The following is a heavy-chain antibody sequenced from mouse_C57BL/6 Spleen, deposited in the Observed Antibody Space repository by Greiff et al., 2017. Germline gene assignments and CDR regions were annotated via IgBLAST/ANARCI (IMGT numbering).Heavy chain of an antibody. V-gene: IGHV1-81*01. CDR1: GYTFTSYG. CDR3: ADGGWDGDWYFDV. Sequence: VKLQQSGAELARPGASVKLSCKASGYTFTSYGISWVKQRTGQGLEWIGEIYPRSGNTYYNEKFKGKATLTADKSSSTAYMELRSLTSEDSAVYFCADGGWDGDWYFDVWGTGTTVTVSS. CDR2: IYPRSGNT. D-gene: IGHD4-1*01. J-gene: IGHJ1*03.